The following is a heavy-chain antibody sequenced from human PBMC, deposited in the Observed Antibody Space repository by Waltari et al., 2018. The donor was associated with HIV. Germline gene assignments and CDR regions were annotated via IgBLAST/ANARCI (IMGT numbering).Heavy chain of an antibody. CDR1: GFTFNNAW. CDR2: IKSKTDGGTT. D-gene: IGHD3-10*01. CDR3: TTAMADY. J-gene: IGHJ4*02. V-gene: IGHV3-15*01. Sequence: EVQVVESGGGLVKPGGSLRLSCAASGFTFNNAWMTWVRQAPGEGRGWVCRIKSKTDGGTTDYAAPVKGRFTISRDDSKNTLYLQMNSLKTEDTAVYYCTTAMADYWGQGTLVTVSS.